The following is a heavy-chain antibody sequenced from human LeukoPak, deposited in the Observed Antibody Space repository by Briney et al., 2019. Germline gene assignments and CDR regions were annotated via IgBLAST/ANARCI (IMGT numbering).Heavy chain of an antibody. CDR1: KFAFSSYA. J-gene: IGHJ3*01. CDR2: ISGGGGNT. D-gene: IGHD1-26*01. V-gene: IGHV3-23*01. Sequence: GGSLRLSCAASKFAFSSYAMSWVRQAPGKGLEWVSAISGGGGNTYYADSVKGRFTISRDNSKNTLYLQMNSLRAEDTAVYYCGKNRYSGSLSPFDFWGQGTMVTVSS. CDR3: GKNRYSGSLSPFDF.